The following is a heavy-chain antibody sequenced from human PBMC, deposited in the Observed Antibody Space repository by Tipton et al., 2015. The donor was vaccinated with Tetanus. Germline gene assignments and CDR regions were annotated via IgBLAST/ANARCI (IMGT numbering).Heavy chain of an antibody. CDR2: IYPGDSDT. J-gene: IGHJ4*02. D-gene: IGHD2-15*01. CDR1: GYKFFNSW. Sequence: QLLQSGAEVQKPGQSLKISCRGSGYKFFNSWIGWVRQMPGKGLEWMGIIYPGDSDTRYSPSFQGQVTISVDKSINTAYLQWSSLKASDPSMFYCARAHCSDGVCNFDFWGQGALVTVAS. CDR3: ARAHCSDGVCNFDF. V-gene: IGHV5-51*01.